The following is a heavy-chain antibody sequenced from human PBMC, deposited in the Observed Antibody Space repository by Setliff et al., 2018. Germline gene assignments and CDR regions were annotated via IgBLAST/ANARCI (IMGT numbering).Heavy chain of an antibody. Sequence: GESLKLSCKASGYSFPSYWIGWVRQVPGKGLEWMGSIYPGDSHTRYSPSFQGQVTISADKSILTAFLQWTYLKASDSAMYYCARLGRNNSAPPGDYWGQGTLVTVSS. CDR3: ARLGRNNSAPPGDY. J-gene: IGHJ4*02. CDR1: GYSFPSYW. V-gene: IGHV5-51*01. D-gene: IGHD6-25*01. CDR2: IYPGDSHT.